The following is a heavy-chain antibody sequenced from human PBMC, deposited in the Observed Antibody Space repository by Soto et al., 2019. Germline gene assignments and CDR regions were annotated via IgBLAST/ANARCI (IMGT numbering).Heavy chain of an antibody. V-gene: IGHV1-58*02. CDR2: IVVGSGRT. J-gene: IGHJ4*02. Sequence: SVKVSCKASGFTFINSAIQWVRQARGQRLEWIGWIVVGSGRTDYAQKFQERLTITRDMSTSTAYMELSSLRLEDTAVYYCAAVQGGGATFHFWGQGSLVTVS. CDR3: AAVQGGGATFHF. D-gene: IGHD1-26*01. CDR1: GFTFINSA.